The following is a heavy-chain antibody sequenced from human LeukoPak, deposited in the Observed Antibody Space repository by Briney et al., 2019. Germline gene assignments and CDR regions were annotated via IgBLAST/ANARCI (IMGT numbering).Heavy chain of an antibody. V-gene: IGHV3-23*01. Sequence: PGGSLRLSCAASGFSFSGYAMRWVRQAPGKGLEWVSSISGSGSHTYHADSVKGRFTISRDNSKNTLYLQMNSLRAEDTAVYYCAKDISGYYRPFDYWGQGTLVTVSS. CDR2: ISGSGSHT. CDR3: AKDISGYYRPFDY. J-gene: IGHJ4*02. D-gene: IGHD3-22*01. CDR1: GFSFSGYA.